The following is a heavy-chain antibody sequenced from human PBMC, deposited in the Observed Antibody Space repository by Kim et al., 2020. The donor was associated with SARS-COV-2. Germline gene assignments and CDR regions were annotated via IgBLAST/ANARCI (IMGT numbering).Heavy chain of an antibody. V-gene: IGHV4-34*01. CDR1: GGSFSGYY. CDR2: INHSGST. D-gene: IGHD3-9*01. J-gene: IGHJ4*01. CDR3: ARGTRLRYFDWLSYFDY. Sequence: SETLSLTCAVYGGSFSGYYWSWIRQPPRKGLEWIGEINHSGSTNYNPSLKSRGTISVDTSKNQLSLKLSSVTAADTAVYYCARGTRLRYFDWLSYFDYWG.